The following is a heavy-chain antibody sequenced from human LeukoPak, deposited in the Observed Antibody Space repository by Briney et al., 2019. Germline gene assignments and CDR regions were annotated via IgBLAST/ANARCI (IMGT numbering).Heavy chain of an antibody. CDR2: ISYDGSNK. V-gene: IGHV3-30*04. J-gene: IGHJ6*03. CDR3: AKARMVRGVHTHMDV. Sequence: GGSLRLSCAASGFTFSSYAMHWVRQAPGKGLEWVAVISYDGSNKYYADSVKGRFTISRDNSKNTLYLQMNSLRAEDTAVYYCAKARMVRGVHTHMDVWGKGTTVTISS. D-gene: IGHD3-10*01. CDR1: GFTFSSYA.